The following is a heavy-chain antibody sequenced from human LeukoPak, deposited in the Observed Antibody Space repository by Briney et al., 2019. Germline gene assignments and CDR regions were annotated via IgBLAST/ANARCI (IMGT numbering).Heavy chain of an antibody. D-gene: IGHD5-18*01. Sequence: PGRSLRLSCAASGFTFDDYAMHWVRQAPGKGLEWVSGISWNSGSIGYADSVKGRFTISRDNAKNSLYLQMNSLRAEDTALYYCAKDLTVDTAMVRAPAFDIWGQGTMVTVSS. CDR3: AKDLTVDTAMVRAPAFDI. V-gene: IGHV3-9*01. CDR1: GFTFDDYA. J-gene: IGHJ3*02. CDR2: ISWNSGSI.